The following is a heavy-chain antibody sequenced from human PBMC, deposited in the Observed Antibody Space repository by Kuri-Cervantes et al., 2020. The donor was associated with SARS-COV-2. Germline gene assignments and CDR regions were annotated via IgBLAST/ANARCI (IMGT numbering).Heavy chain of an antibody. CDR2: ISAYNGNT. Sequence: ASVKVSCKASGYTFTSYGISWVRQAPGQGLEWMGWISAYNGNTNYAQKLQGRVTMTTDTSTSTAYMELRSLRSEDTAVYYCATYPANWGKGGAFDIWGQGTMVTDSS. D-gene: IGHD7-27*01. V-gene: IGHV1-18*01. CDR3: ATYPANWGKGGAFDI. J-gene: IGHJ3*02. CDR1: GYTFTSYG.